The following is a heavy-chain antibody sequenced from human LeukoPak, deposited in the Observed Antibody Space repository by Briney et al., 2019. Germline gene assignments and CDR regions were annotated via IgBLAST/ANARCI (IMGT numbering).Heavy chain of an antibody. D-gene: IGHD3-22*01. V-gene: IGHV3-20*04. CDR2: INWNGGST. Sequence: PGGPLRLSCAASGFTFDDYGMSWVRQAPGKGLEWVSGINWNGGSTGYADSAKGRFTISRDNAKNSLYLQMNSLRAEDTAVYYCARDWRDSSGKFPNVAFDIWGQGTMVTVSS. CDR1: GFTFDDYG. J-gene: IGHJ3*02. CDR3: ARDWRDSSGKFPNVAFDI.